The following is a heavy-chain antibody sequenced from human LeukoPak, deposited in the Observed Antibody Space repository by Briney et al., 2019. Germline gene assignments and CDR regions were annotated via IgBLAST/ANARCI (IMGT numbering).Heavy chain of an antibody. CDR2: IYPGDSDT. J-gene: IGHJ3*02. V-gene: IGHV5-51*01. D-gene: IGHD6-13*01. CDR1: GYSFTSYW. CDR3: ARHRGSSTWYVPTPDDALDI. Sequence: GESLKISCKGSGYSFTSYWIGWVRQMPGKGLEWMGIIYPGDSDTRYSPSFQGQVTISADKSISTAYLQWSSLEASDTAMYYCARHRGSSTWYVPTPDDALDIWGQGTMVTVSS.